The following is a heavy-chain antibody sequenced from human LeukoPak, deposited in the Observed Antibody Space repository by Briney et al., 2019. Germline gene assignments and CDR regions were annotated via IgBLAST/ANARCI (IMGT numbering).Heavy chain of an antibody. Sequence: ASVKVSCKASGYTFTSYDINWVRQATGQGLEWMGWMNPNSGNTGYAQKFQGRVTITADKSTSTAYMELSSLRSEDTAVYYCARRAVAGINYFDYWGQGTLVTVSS. CDR1: GYTFTSYD. CDR2: MNPNSGNT. V-gene: IGHV1-8*01. J-gene: IGHJ4*02. D-gene: IGHD6-19*01. CDR3: ARRAVAGINYFDY.